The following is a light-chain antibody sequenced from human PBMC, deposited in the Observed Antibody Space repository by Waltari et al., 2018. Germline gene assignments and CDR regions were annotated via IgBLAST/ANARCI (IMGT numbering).Light chain of an antibody. V-gene: IGLV1-51*01. CDR3: GTWDSSLSAAV. CDR2: DNS. J-gene: IGLJ3*02. Sequence: QSVLTQPPSVSAAPGQKVTISCPGSTPHLGRNYVSWYQQLPGTAPKLLIYDNSKRPSGIPDRFSASKSGTSATLDITGLQTGDEADYYCGTWDSSLSAAVFGGGTKLIAL. CDR1: TPHLGRNY.